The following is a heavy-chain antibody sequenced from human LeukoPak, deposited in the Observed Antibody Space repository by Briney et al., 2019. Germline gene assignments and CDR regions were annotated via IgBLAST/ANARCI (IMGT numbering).Heavy chain of an antibody. J-gene: IGHJ6*02. D-gene: IGHD1-26*01. V-gene: IGHV3-30*02. CDR2: VLYGRNK. CDR1: GFIFTTYG. Sequence: GGSLRLSCAASGFIFTTYGMHWVRQAPGKGLEWVAYVLYGRNKPFGGSVKGRFTISRNNSKSIVYLQMNSLTAEGAAADYWAKGVGLGGMDGWGQGTTVTVSS. CDR3: AKGVGLGGMDG.